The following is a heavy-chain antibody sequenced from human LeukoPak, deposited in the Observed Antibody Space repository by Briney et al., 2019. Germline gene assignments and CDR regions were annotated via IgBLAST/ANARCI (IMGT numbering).Heavy chain of an antibody. D-gene: IGHD1-26*01. CDR1: GFTFSSYG. CDR2: ISYDGSNK. Sequence: GRSLRLSCAASGFTFSSYGMHWVRQAPGKGLEWVAVISYDGSNKYYADSVKGRFTISRDNSKNTLYLQMNSLRAEDTAVYYCAKDPTLRWELYYYFDYWGQGTLVTVSS. CDR3: AKDPTLRWELYYYFDY. V-gene: IGHV3-30*18. J-gene: IGHJ4*02.